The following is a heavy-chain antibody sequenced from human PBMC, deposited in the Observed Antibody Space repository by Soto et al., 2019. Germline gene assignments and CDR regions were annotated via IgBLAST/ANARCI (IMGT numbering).Heavy chain of an antibody. V-gene: IGHV4-30-4*01. Sequence: SETLSLTCTVSGGSISSGDYYWSWIRQPPGKGLEWIGYIYYSGSTYYNPSLKSRVTMSVDTSKNQFSLKLSSVTAADTAVYYCARDGGSYYQGHNWFDPWGQGTLVTVSS. CDR2: IYYSGST. CDR3: ARDGGSYYQGHNWFDP. J-gene: IGHJ5*02. D-gene: IGHD1-26*01. CDR1: GGSISSGDYY.